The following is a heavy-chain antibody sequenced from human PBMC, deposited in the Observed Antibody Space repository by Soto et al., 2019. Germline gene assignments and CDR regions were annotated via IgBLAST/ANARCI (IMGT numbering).Heavy chain of an antibody. V-gene: IGHV4-59*08. J-gene: IGHJ5*02. CDR2: IYYSGST. CDR3: AGLHCIGGSCYLDP. CDR1: GDSISSYS. Sequence: QVQLQESGPGLVKPSETLSLTCTVSGDSISSYSWSWIRQPPGKGLEWIGYIYYSGSTDYNPSLKSRVTISVDTAKNQVSLRLSSVTSADAAVYYCAGLHCIGGSCYLDPWGQGTLVAVSS. D-gene: IGHD2-15*01.